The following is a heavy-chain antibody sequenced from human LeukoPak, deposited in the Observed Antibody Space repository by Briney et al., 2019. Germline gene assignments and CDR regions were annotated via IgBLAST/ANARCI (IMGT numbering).Heavy chain of an antibody. D-gene: IGHD5-24*01. Sequence: ASVKVSCKGSGGTFSSYAISWVRQAPGQALEWMGGIIPIFGTANYAQKFQGRVTITTDESTSTAYKELISLRSKDTAVDYSARVWRDAKSGAQFDYWGQGTLVTVSS. V-gene: IGHV1-69*05. J-gene: IGHJ4*02. CDR1: GGTFSSYA. CDR3: ARVWRDAKSGAQFDY. CDR2: IIPIFGTA.